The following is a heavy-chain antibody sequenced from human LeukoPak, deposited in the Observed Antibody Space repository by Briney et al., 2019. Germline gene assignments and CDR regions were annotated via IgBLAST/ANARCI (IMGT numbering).Heavy chain of an antibody. CDR3: ARLTFTATTFVC. D-gene: IGHD6-25*01. CDR2: INPDGSDK. V-gene: IGHV3-7*01. Sequence: GGSLRLSCVASGFSISNYWMSWVRQAPGKGLEWVANINPDGSDKYHVDSVKGRFTISRDNGENSLYLQMNSLRAEDTAVYYCARLTFTATTFVCWGQGALVTVS. CDR1: GFSISNYW. J-gene: IGHJ4*02.